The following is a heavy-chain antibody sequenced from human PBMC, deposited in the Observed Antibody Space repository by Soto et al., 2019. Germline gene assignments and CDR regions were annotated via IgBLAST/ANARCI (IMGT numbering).Heavy chain of an antibody. D-gene: IGHD6-25*01. J-gene: IGHJ6*02. CDR3: ARDIGYPLYGMDV. V-gene: IGHV1-3*05. CDR2: INAGNGNP. CDR1: GYTFTTYA. Sequence: QVQLVQSGAEEKKPGASVKVSCKASGYTFTTYAMHWVRQAPGQRLEWMGWINAGNGNPKHSQKFQGRVTITRDTSATTAYMDQSSLRSEDTAVYYLARDIGYPLYGMDVWGQGTTVTVSS.